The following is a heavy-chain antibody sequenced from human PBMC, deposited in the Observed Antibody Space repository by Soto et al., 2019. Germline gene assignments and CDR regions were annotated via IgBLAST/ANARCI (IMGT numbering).Heavy chain of an antibody. Sequence: ASVKVSFKASGYTFTSYPTHWVRQAPGQRLEWMGWIDAGNGNTKYSQKFRGRVTFTTDTSASTAYMDLSSLRSEDTAVYYCARAGYTYGSPYYVMDVWGQGTTVTVSS. V-gene: IGHV1-3*01. J-gene: IGHJ6*02. CDR1: GYTFTSYP. CDR3: ARAGYTYGSPYYVMDV. D-gene: IGHD5-18*01. CDR2: IDAGNGNT.